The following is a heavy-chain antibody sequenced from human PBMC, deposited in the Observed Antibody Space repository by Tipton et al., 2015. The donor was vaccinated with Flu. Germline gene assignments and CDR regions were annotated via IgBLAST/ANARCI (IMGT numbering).Heavy chain of an antibody. CDR2: IYPGDSDT. J-gene: IGHJ4*02. V-gene: IGHV5-51*01. Sequence: VQLVQSGAEVEKPGESLKISCKGSGYSFTSYWIGWVCQMPGKGLEWMGIIYPGDSDTRYSPSFQGQVTISADKSISTAYLQWSSLKASDPAMYYCARGHSSSWYSVYFDYWGQGTLVTVSS. CDR1: GYSFTSYW. CDR3: ARGHSSSWYSVYFDY. D-gene: IGHD6-13*01.